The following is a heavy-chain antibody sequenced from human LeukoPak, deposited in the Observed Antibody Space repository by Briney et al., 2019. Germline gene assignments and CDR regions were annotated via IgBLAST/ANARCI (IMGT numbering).Heavy chain of an antibody. D-gene: IGHD3-10*01. CDR1: GFTFSSYA. CDR3: ARGRALLNAFDI. Sequence: GGSPRLSCAASGFTFSSYAMHWVRQAPGKGLEWVAVISYDGSNKYYADSVKGRFTISRDNSKNTLYLQMNSLRAEDTAVYYCARGRALLNAFDIWGQGTMVTVSS. J-gene: IGHJ3*02. CDR2: ISYDGSNK. V-gene: IGHV3-30-3*01.